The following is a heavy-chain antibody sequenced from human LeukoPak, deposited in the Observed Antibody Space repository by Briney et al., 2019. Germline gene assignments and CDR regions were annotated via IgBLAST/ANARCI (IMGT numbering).Heavy chain of an antibody. J-gene: IGHJ4*02. CDR1: GYTFTSYD. CDR3: ARSIVGVRKRNDY. D-gene: IGHD1-26*01. CDR2: MNPNSGHT. V-gene: IGHV1-8*01. Sequence: ASVKVSCKASGYTFTSYDIVWVRQASGQGLEWMGWMNPNSGHTGYAQKFQGRVTMTRTTSISTAYMELTSLTSEDSAVYYCARSIVGVRKRNDYWGQGTLVTVSS.